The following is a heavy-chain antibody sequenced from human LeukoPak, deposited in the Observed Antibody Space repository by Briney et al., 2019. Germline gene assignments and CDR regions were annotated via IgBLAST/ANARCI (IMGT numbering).Heavy chain of an antibody. CDR1: GFTFSSYG. Sequence: GGSLRLSCAASGFTFSSYGMHWVRQAPGKGLEWVSAISGSGGSTYYADSVKGRFTISRDNSKNTLYLQMNSLRAEDTAVYYCAKDHGPYGDYGYWFDPWGQGTLVTVSS. V-gene: IGHV3-23*01. D-gene: IGHD4-17*01. CDR3: AKDHGPYGDYGYWFDP. CDR2: ISGSGGST. J-gene: IGHJ5*02.